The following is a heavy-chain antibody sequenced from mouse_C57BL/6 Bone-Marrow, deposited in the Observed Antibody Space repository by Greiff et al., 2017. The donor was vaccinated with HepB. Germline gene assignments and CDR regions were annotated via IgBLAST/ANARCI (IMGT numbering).Heavy chain of an antibody. Sequence: QVQLQQSGAELMKPGASVKLSCKATGYTFTGYWIEWVKQRPGHGLEWIGEILPGSGSTNYNEKFKDKATFTADTSSNTAYMQLSSLTTEDSAIYYCARRDSSGYAMDYWGQGTSVTVSS. D-gene: IGHD3-2*02. CDR3: ARRDSSGYAMDY. V-gene: IGHV1-9*01. J-gene: IGHJ4*01. CDR1: GYTFTGYW. CDR2: ILPGSGST.